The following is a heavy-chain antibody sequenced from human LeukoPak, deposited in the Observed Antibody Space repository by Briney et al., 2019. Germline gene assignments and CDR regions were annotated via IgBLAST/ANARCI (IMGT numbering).Heavy chain of an antibody. CDR2: ISGTGGST. Sequence: QAGGSLRLSCTASGFTFGDYAMSWFRQAPGKGLEWVAGISGTGGSTHYADSVKGRFTISRDNSKNTVYLQMRNLRVEHTAVYYCAKVVAGNIDYYFDYWGQGILVAVSS. D-gene: IGHD2/OR15-2a*01. V-gene: IGHV3-23*01. CDR1: GFTFGDYA. J-gene: IGHJ4*02. CDR3: AKVVAGNIDYYFDY.